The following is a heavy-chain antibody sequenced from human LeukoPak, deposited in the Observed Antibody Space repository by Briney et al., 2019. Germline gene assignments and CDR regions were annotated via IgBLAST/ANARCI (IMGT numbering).Heavy chain of an antibody. Sequence: KSGGSLKLSGAASGFTFSGSAMHWVRQASGKGLEWVGRIRSKANSYATAYAASVKGRFTISRDDSKNTAYLQMNSLKTEDTAVYYCTRHTSDIVATRRDYWGQGTLVTVSS. V-gene: IGHV3-73*01. CDR1: GFTFSGSA. D-gene: IGHD5-12*01. CDR2: IRSKANSYAT. CDR3: TRHTSDIVATRRDY. J-gene: IGHJ4*02.